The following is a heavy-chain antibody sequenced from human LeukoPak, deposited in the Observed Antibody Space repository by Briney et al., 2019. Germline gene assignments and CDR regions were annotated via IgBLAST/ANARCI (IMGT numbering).Heavy chain of an antibody. V-gene: IGHV4-39*07. CDR3: ARLGGSYSYFDY. CDR1: GDSIGSRSYY. J-gene: IGHJ4*02. D-gene: IGHD1-26*01. Sequence: PSETLSLTCTVAGDSIGSRSYYWVWIRQSPGKGLEWIGTINYIGSTYYSPSLISRVTMSVDPSKNQFSLNLSSVTAADTAVYYCARLGGSYSYFDYWGQGTLVTVSS. CDR2: INYIGST.